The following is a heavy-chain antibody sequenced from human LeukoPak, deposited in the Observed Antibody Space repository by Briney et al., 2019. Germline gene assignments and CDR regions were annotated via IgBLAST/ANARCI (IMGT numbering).Heavy chain of an antibody. V-gene: IGHV3-9*01. Sequence: SGGSLSLSCAASGFTFDDYAMHWVRQAPGKGLEWVSGISWNSGSIGYADSVKGRFTISRDNAKNSLYLQMNSLRAEDTALYYCARDRVAAAGTNWFDPWGEGTLVTVSS. CDR1: GFTFDDYA. CDR2: ISWNSGSI. D-gene: IGHD6-13*01. CDR3: ARDRVAAAGTNWFDP. J-gene: IGHJ5*02.